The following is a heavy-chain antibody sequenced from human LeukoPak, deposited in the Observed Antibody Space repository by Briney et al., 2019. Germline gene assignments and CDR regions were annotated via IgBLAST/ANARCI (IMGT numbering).Heavy chain of an antibody. V-gene: IGHV4-59*01. Sequence: PSETLSLTCTVSGGSISSYYWSWIRQPPGKGLEWIGYIYYSGSTNYNPSLKSRVTISVDTSKNQFSLKLSSVTAADTAVYYCAREEVTQFDYWGQGTLVTVSS. CDR3: AREEVTQFDY. CDR1: GGSISSYY. D-gene: IGHD4-23*01. J-gene: IGHJ4*02. CDR2: IYYSGST.